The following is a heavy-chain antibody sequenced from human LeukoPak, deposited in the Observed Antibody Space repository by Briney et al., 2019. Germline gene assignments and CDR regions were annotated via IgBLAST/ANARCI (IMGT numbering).Heavy chain of an antibody. CDR2: ISSSSSYI. D-gene: IGHD6-13*01. V-gene: IGHV3-21*01. CDR1: GFTFSNYE. CDR3: ARVRSSSCIS. Sequence: GGSLRLSCAASGFTFSNYEMHWVRQAPGKGLEWVSSISSSSSYIYYADSVKGRFTISRDNAKNSLYLQMNSLRAEDTAVYYCARVRSSSCISWGQGTLVTVSS. J-gene: IGHJ5*02.